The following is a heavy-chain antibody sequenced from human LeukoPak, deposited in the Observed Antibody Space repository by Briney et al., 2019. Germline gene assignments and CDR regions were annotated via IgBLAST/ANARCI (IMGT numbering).Heavy chain of an antibody. CDR3: TKRRGYSFGFDYYYMDV. J-gene: IGHJ6*03. Sequence: SETLSLTCTVSGGSLTSTSHYWDWVRQPPGKGLEWLGSIYSSGSTYYNPSLKGRVTVSFDTSKNQFSLSLTSVTAADTAVYYCTKRRGYSFGFDYYYMDVWGKGTTVTISS. CDR1: GGSLTSTSHY. D-gene: IGHD5-18*01. V-gene: IGHV4-39*01. CDR2: IYSSGST.